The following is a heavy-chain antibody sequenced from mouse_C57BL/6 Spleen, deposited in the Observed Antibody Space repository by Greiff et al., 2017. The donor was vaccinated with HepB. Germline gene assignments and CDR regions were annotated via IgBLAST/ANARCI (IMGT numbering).Heavy chain of an antibody. CDR3: ARPGYGYDEAY. V-gene: IGHV1-55*01. Sequence: QVQLQQPGAELVKPGASVKMSCKASGYTFTSYWITWVKQRPGQGLEWIGDIYPGSSSTNYNEKFKSKATLTVDTSSSTAYMQLSSLTSEDSAVYYCARPGYGYDEAYWGQGTLVTVSA. D-gene: IGHD2-2*01. J-gene: IGHJ3*01. CDR1: GYTFTSYW. CDR2: IYPGSSST.